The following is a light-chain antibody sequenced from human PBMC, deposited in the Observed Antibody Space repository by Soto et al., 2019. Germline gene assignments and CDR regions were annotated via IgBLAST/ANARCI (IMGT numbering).Light chain of an antibody. CDR1: QSISSY. CDR2: AAS. CDR3: QQSYSTPRT. V-gene: IGKV1-39*01. Sequence: DIQMTQAPSSLSASGGDRVTITFGASQSISSYLNWYQQKPGTAPKLLIYAASSLQSGVPSRFSGSGSGTDFTLTISSLQPEDFATYYCQQSYSTPRTFGQGTKVDIK. J-gene: IGKJ1*01.